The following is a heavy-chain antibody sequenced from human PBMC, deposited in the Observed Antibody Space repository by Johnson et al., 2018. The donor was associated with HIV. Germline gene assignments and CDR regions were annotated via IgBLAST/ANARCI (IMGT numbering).Heavy chain of an antibody. CDR3: AREGLRHDAFDI. Sequence: GVVQPGRSLRLSCAASGFTFSSYGMNWVRQAPGKGLEWVAVIWYDGSNKYYADSVKGRFTISRDNSKNTLYLQMNSLRAEDTALYYCAREGLRHDAFDIWGQGTMVTVSS. CDR2: IWYDGSNK. CDR1: GFTFSSYG. V-gene: IGHV3-33*08. J-gene: IGHJ3*02. D-gene: IGHD5-12*01.